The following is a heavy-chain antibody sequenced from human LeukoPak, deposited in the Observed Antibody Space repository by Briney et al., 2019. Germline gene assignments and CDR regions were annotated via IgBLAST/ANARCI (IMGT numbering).Heavy chain of an antibody. D-gene: IGHD2-15*01. V-gene: IGHV3-21*01. J-gene: IGHJ3*02. CDR1: GFTFSRYS. CDR2: DSSSSSYI. Sequence: PGGSLRLSCAASGFTFSRYSMNSVRQAPGKGLEWVSSDSSSSSYIYYADSVKGRFTISRDNAKNSLYLQMNSLRAEDTAVYYCARQYCSGGSCYVDAFDIWGQGTMVTVSS. CDR3: ARQYCSGGSCYVDAFDI.